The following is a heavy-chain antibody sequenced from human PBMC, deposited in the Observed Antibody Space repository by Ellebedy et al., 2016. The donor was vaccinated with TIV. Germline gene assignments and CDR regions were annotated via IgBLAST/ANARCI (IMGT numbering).Heavy chain of an antibody. CDR3: ARGRVYYSDSSAYYHDTFDI. J-gene: IGHJ3*02. CDR2: IIPMFNTA. Sequence: ASVKVSCKASGGTFSNYGINWVRQAPGQGLEWMGGIIPMFNTANYAQKFQGRITLTADGSKTTVYMELSSLRFEDTAVYYCARGRVYYSDSSAYYHDTFDIWGQGTMVTVSS. D-gene: IGHD3-22*01. CDR1: GGTFSNYG. V-gene: IGHV1-69*13.